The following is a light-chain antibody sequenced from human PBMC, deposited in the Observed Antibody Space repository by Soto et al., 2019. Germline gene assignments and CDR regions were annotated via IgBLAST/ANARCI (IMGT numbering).Light chain of an antibody. J-gene: IGKJ1*01. V-gene: IGKV3-15*01. CDR1: ESVSSN. CDR3: QQYINWPPWT. Sequence: EIVMTQSPATLSVSPGERATLSCRASESVSSNLAWYQQIPGQAPRLLIYGASTRATGIPDRFSCSGSGTEFTLTISSLQSEDFAVYYCQQYINWPPWTFGQGTKVEIK. CDR2: GAS.